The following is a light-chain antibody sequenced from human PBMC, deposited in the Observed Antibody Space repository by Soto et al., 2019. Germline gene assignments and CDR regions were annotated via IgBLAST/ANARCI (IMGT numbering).Light chain of an antibody. V-gene: IGKV1-9*01. CDR3: QQLSTYPRT. CDR1: QGISSY. Sequence: DIQLTQSPSFLSASVGDRVTITCRASQGISSYLAWFQQKPGKAPTLLIYAASTLQSGVPSRFSGSGSGTEFTLTISSLQPEDFATYSCQQLSTYPRTFGQGTKVEIK. CDR2: AAS. J-gene: IGKJ1*01.